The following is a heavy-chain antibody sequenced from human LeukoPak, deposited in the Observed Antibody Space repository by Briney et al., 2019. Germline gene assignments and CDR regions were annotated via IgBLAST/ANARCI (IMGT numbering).Heavy chain of an antibody. J-gene: IGHJ6*02. CDR3: ARDIRWLQFSYYYYYGMDV. CDR1: TFTLSDYY. V-gene: IGHV3-11*01. CDR2: ISSSGSTI. Sequence: GGSLRLSCAASTFTLSDYYMSWIRPAPGKGLEWVSYISSSGSTIYYADSVKGRFTISRDNAKNSLYLQMNSLRAKAPAVYYCARDIRWLQFSYYYYYGMDVWGQGTTVTVSS. D-gene: IGHD5-24*01.